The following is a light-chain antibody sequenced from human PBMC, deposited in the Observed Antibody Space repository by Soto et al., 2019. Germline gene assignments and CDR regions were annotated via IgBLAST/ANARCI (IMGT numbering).Light chain of an antibody. CDR2: DSS. V-gene: IGKV1-33*01. CDR3: QQYDTLPLT. Sequence: DIQMTQSPSSLSASVGDRVTIICQASQDITNYLNWYQQKPGKAPNLLTHDSSNLETGVPSRFSGSRPGTYFSFTISSLQPEDLATYYCQQYDTLPLTFGQGTRLEIK. J-gene: IGKJ5*01. CDR1: QDITNY.